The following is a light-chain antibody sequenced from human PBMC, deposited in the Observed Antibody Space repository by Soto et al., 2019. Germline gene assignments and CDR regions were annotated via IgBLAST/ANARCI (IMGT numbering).Light chain of an antibody. CDR2: GVS. CDR3: QHFVNSLTWT. J-gene: IGKJ1*01. V-gene: IGKV3-20*01. CDR1: PSVTNNQ. Sequence: EIVLTHSPGTLSLSPGDRATLSCRASPSVTNNQLAWFRQKPGQAPRLLIWGVSNRATGIPDRFSGGGSGTDFTLTISRLEPEDFAVYYCQHFVNSLTWTFGQGTKVDIK.